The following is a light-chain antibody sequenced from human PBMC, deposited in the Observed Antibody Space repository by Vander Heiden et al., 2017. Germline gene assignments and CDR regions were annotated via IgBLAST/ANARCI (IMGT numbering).Light chain of an antibody. CDR2: SNN. CDR3: SAWDNSLNAWV. V-gene: IGLV1-44*01. CDR1: SSNIGCRT. Sequence: QSVLTQPPSASGTPGQRVTISCSGRSSNIGCRTVYWYQHLPGTAPTFPIYSNNQRPSGVPDRLSASKSGTSASLAVSGLQSEDEADYYCSAWDNSLNAWVFGGGTKLTVL. J-gene: IGLJ3*02.